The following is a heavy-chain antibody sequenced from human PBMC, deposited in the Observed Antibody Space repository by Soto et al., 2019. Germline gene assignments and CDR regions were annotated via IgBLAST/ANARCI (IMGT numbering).Heavy chain of an antibody. D-gene: IGHD2-2*01. V-gene: IGHV4-34*01. J-gene: IGHJ6*02. CDR2: INHSGST. Sequence: SETLSLTCAVYGGSFSGYYWSWIRQPPGKGLERIGEINHSGSTNYNPSLKSRVTISVDTSKNQFSLKLSSVTAADTAVYYCARGRGPLVPATAIVYYYGMDVWGLGTTVTVSS. CDR3: ARGRGPLVPATAIVYYYGMDV. CDR1: GGSFSGYY.